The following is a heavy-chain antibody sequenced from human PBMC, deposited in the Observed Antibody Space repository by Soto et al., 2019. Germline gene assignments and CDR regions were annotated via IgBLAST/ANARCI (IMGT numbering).Heavy chain of an antibody. V-gene: IGHV3-15*01. D-gene: IGHD6-13*01. CDR1: GFTFSNAW. Sequence: GGSLRLSCAASGFTFSNAWMSWVRQAPGKGLEWVGRIKSKTDGWATDYPAPGKGRFPITRDDSKNTLYLQMNSLKTEDTAVYYCTTGSSSWYIDDYYYYMDVWGKGTTVTVSS. CDR2: IKSKTDGWAT. CDR3: TTGSSSWYIDDYYYYMDV. J-gene: IGHJ6*03.